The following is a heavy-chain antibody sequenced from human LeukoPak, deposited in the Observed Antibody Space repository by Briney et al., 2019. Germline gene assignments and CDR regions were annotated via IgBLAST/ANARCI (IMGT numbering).Heavy chain of an antibody. CDR2: IYYSGST. CDR1: GGSISSYY. D-gene: IGHD2-2*01. J-gene: IGHJ3*02. V-gene: IGHV4-59*01. CDR3: ARDGYEDAFDI. Sequence: PSETLSLTCTVSGGSISSYYWSWIRQPPGKGLEWIGNIYYSGSTNYNPSLKSRVTISVDTSKNQFSLKLSSVTAADTAVYYCARDGYEDAFDIWGQGTMVTVSS.